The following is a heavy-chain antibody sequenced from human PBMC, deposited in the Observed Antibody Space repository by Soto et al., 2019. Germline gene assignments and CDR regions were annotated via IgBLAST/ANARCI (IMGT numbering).Heavy chain of an antibody. J-gene: IGHJ6*03. Sequence: QVQLVESGGGVVQPGRSLRLSCAASGFTFSSYGMHWVRQAPGKGLEWVAVIWYDGSNKYYADSVKGRFTISRDNSKNTLDLQMNSLRAEDTAVYYCARGGIAAAGTYYYYYYMDVWGKGTTVTVSS. CDR1: GFTFSSYG. CDR3: ARGGIAAAGTYYYYYYMDV. CDR2: IWYDGSNK. D-gene: IGHD6-13*01. V-gene: IGHV3-33*01.